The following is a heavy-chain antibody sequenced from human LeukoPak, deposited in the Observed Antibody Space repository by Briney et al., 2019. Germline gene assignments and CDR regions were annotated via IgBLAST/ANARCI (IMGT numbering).Heavy chain of an antibody. CDR3: ARDLALVAVAGRSRDY. CDR1: GFTFSSYS. V-gene: IGHV3-21*01. J-gene: IGHJ4*02. Sequence: PGRSLRLSCAASGFTFSSYSMNWVRQAPGKGLEWVSSISSSSSYIYYADSVKGRFTISRDNAKDSLYLQMNSLRAEDTAVYYCARDLALVAVAGRSRDYWGQGTLVTVSS. D-gene: IGHD6-19*01. CDR2: ISSSSSYI.